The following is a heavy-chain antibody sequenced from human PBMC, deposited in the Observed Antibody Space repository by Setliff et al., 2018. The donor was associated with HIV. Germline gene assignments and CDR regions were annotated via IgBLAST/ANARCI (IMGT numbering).Heavy chain of an antibody. CDR3: ARESRNDFWSGYYRTFDI. V-gene: IGHV4-34*01. Sequence: LSLTCAVYGGSFSGYYWTWIRQPPGKGLEWIGEINHSGSTNYNPSLKSRVSMSVDTSKNQFSLRLSSVTAADTAMYFCARESRNDFWSGYYRTFDIWGQGTMVTVSS. D-gene: IGHD3-3*01. CDR2: INHSGST. J-gene: IGHJ3*02. CDR1: GGSFSGYY.